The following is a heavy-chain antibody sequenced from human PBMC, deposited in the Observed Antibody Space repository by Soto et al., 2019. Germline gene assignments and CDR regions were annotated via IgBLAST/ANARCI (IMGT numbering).Heavy chain of an antibody. D-gene: IGHD1-1*01. V-gene: IGHV3-30*18. CDR3: AKSVYNWTDVFCDY. J-gene: IGHJ4*02. Sequence: QVQLVESGGGVVQPGRSLRLSCAASGFTFSSYGIHWVRQAPGKGLEWESDISYDGSNTYYAAHVKGRVTISTDNSENTLDHQMKSLRAEDTSVYYCAKSVYNWTDVFCDYWGQGTLVTVSS. CDR2: ISYDGSNT. CDR1: GFTFSSYG.